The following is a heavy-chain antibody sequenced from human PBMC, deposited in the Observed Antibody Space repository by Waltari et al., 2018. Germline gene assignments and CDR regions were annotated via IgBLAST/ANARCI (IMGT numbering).Heavy chain of an antibody. J-gene: IGHJ4*02. CDR2: INGEGSRM. V-gene: IGHV3-74*01. Sequence: EVQLVESGGDLVQPGGSLRLPCEASGFTSSDYGIHGDRQAPGKGLVWVSWINGEGSRMTYADSVKGRFTLSRDNAKSTVYLQMSSLRAEDTALYYCVRVDNNGLEPFDSWGQGTLVTVSS. CDR3: VRVDNNGLEPFDS. D-gene: IGHD1-1*01. CDR1: GFTSSDYG.